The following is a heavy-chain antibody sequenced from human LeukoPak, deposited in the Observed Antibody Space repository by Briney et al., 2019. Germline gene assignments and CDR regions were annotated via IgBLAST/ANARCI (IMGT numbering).Heavy chain of an antibody. CDR2: ISSSSSYI. J-gene: IGHJ3*02. V-gene: IGHV3-21*01. D-gene: IGHD5-24*01. CDR1: GFTFSSYS. Sequence: GGSLRLSCAASGFTFSSYSMNWVRQAPGKGLEWVSSISSSSSYIYYADSVKGRFTISRDNAKNSLYLQMNSLRAEDTAVYYCARAETSPDAFDIWGQGTMVTVSS. CDR3: ARAETSPDAFDI.